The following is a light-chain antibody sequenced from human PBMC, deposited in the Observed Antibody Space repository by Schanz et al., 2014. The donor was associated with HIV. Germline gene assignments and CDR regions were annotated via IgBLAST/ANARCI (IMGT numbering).Light chain of an antibody. V-gene: IGKV3-20*01. J-gene: IGKJ1*01. CDR3: QQSGTSPQT. CDR1: QSVSRSY. CDR2: GAS. Sequence: EIMMTQSPGTLSVSPGERVNLSCRASQSVSRSYIAWYQQKPGQAPRLLMYGASYRATGIPDRFSGSGSETNFTLSISRLEPEDFAVYFCQQSGTSPQTFGQGTKIELK.